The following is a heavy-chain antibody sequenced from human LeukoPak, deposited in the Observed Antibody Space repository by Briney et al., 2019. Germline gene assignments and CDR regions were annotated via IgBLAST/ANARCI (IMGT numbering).Heavy chain of an antibody. D-gene: IGHD3-16*01. Sequence: PSETLSLTCNLPRDFHLPSTRSAVPQPPGKALEWIGYVYYSGSTYYKPSLNNRVTMSVDTSKKQFSLRLSSVTAADTGVYYCAIHLSRNGLYYFDYWGQGTLVTVSS. V-gene: IGHV4-59*08. J-gene: IGHJ4*02. CDR3: AIHLSRNGLYYFDY. CDR2: VYYSGST. CDR1: RDFHLPST.